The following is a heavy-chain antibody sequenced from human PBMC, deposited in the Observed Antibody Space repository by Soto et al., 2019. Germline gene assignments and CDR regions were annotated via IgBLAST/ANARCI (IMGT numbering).Heavy chain of an antibody. V-gene: IGHV3-7*01. D-gene: IGHD3-22*01. CDR1: GFTFSSYW. J-gene: IGHJ4*02. CDR3: ARATYYYDSSGYRGYFDY. CDR2: IKQDGSEK. Sequence: GGSLRLSCAASGFTFSSYWMSWVRQAPGKGLEWVANIKQDGSEKYYVDSVRGRFTISRDNAKNSLYLQMNSLRAEDTAVYYCARATYYYDSSGYRGYFDYWGQGTLVTVSS.